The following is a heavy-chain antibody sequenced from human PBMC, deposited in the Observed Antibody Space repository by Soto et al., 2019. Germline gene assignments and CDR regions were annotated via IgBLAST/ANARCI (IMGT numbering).Heavy chain of an antibody. Sequence: GASVKVSCKASGYTFTSYDINWVRQATGQGLEWMGWMNPNSGNTGYAQKYQGRVTMTRNTSISTAYMELSSLRSEDTALYYCASVSRLWFGEPIAHWGQGTLVTVSS. V-gene: IGHV1-8*01. J-gene: IGHJ4*02. CDR1: GYTFTSYD. D-gene: IGHD3-10*01. CDR2: MNPNSGNT. CDR3: ASVSRLWFGEPIAH.